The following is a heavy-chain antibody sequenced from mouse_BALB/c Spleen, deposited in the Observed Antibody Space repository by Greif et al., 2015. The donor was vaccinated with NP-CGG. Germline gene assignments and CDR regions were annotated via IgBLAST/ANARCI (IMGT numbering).Heavy chain of an antibody. CDR2: IRNKANGYTT. Sequence: EVQVVEPGGGLVQPGGSLRLSCATSGFTFTDYYMSWVRQPPGKALEWLGFIRNKANGYTTEYSASVKGRFTISRDNSQSILYLQMNTLRAEDSATYYCAREYGNYFDYWGQGTTLTVSS. CDR1: GFTFTDYY. CDR3: AREYGNYFDY. V-gene: IGHV7-3*02. D-gene: IGHD2-10*02. J-gene: IGHJ2*01.